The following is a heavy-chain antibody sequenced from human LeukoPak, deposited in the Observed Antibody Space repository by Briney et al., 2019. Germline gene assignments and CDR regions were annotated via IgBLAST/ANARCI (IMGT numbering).Heavy chain of an antibody. CDR2: ISDTTGST. J-gene: IGHJ4*02. D-gene: IGHD3-10*01. CDR3: ARDAPHYYVSFDF. V-gene: IGHV3-23*01. Sequence: PGGSLRLSCAVSGFTFNNYAMSWVRQAPGKGLEWVSVISDTTGSTYYADSVKGRFTISRDDSKNTLYLQINSLRVDDTAVYYCARDAPHYYVSFDFWDQGTLVTVSS. CDR1: GFTFNNYA.